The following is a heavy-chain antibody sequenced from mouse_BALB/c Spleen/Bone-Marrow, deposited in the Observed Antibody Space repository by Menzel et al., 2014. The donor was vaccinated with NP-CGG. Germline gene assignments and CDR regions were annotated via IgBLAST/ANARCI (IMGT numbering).Heavy chain of an antibody. J-gene: IGHJ3*01. CDR3: ASLYDGYSVFVY. CDR2: INTYGGST. D-gene: IGHD2-3*01. CDR1: GFTFSSYY. Sequence: EVKLMESGGGLVKLGGSLKLSCAASGFTFSSYYMSWVRQTPEKRLELVAAINTYGGSTYYPDTVKGRFTISRDNAKNTLYLQMSSLKSEDTALYYCASLYDGYSVFVYWGQGTLVTVSA. V-gene: IGHV5-6-2*01.